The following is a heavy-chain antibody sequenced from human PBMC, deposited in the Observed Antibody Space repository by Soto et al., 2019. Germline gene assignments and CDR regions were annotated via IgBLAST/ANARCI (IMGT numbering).Heavy chain of an antibody. CDR2: ISYDGSNK. J-gene: IGHJ3*02. CDR3: ARSMDYYDSRHPTFDAFDI. Sequence: QVQLVESGGGVVQPGRSLRLSCAASGFTFSSYAMHWVRQAPGKGLEWVAVISYDGSNKYYADSVKGRFTISRDNSKNTLYLQMNSLRAEDTAVYYCARSMDYYDSRHPTFDAFDIWGQGTMVTVSS. V-gene: IGHV3-30-3*01. CDR1: GFTFSSYA. D-gene: IGHD3-22*01.